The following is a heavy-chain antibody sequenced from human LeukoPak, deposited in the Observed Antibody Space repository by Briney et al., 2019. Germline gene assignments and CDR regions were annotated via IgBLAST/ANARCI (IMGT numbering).Heavy chain of an antibody. CDR1: GFTFSSYG. CDR3: ARDGNYYDSSGYYYGDYYYYGMDV. J-gene: IGHJ6*02. D-gene: IGHD3-22*01. Sequence: GGSLRPSCAASGFTFSSYGMHWVRQAPGKGLEWVAVIWYDGSNKYYADSVKGRFTISRDNSKNTLYLQMNSLRAEDTAVYYCARDGNYYDSSGYYYGDYYYYGMDVWGQGTTVTVSS. V-gene: IGHV3-33*01. CDR2: IWYDGSNK.